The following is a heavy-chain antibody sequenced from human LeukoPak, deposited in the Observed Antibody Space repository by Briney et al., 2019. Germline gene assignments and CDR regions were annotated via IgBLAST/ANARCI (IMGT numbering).Heavy chain of an antibody. J-gene: IGHJ4*02. CDR1: GYSFTNYW. CDR3: ARHSYYDTSGWEFDY. D-gene: IGHD3-22*01. V-gene: IGHV5-51*01. CDR2: IYPGDSDT. Sequence: GESLKISCKGSGYSFTNYWIGWVRQMPGKGLEWMGIIYPGDSDTRYSPSFQGQVTISADKSISTAYLQWSSLKASDTAMYYCARHSYYDTSGWEFDYWGQGTLVTVSS.